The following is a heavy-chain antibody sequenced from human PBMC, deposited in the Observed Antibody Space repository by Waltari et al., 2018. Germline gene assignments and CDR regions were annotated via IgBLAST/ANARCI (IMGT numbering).Heavy chain of an antibody. CDR3: AATSMVRGVDYYYYYMDV. Sequence: QMQLVQSGPEVKKPGTSVKVSCKASGFTFTSSAMQWVRQARGQRLEWIGWIVVGSGNTNYAQKFQERVTITRDMSTSTAYMELSSLRSEDTAVYYCAATSMVRGVDYYYYYMDVWGKGTTVTISS. CDR2: IVVGSGNT. J-gene: IGHJ6*03. V-gene: IGHV1-58*02. CDR1: GFTFTSSA. D-gene: IGHD3-10*01.